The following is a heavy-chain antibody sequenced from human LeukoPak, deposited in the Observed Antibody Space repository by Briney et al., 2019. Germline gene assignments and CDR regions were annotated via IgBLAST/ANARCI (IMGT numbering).Heavy chain of an antibody. V-gene: IGHV1-2*02. CDR1: GYTFTGYY. D-gene: IGHD5-12*01. CDR3: ARDRDIVSMYNWFDP. CDR2: INPNSGGT. Sequence: ASVKVSCKASGYTFTGYYMHWVRQAPGQGLEWMGGINPNSGGTNYAQKFQGRVTMTRDTSISTAYMELSRLRSDDTAVYYCARDRDIVSMYNWFDPWGQGTLVTVSS. J-gene: IGHJ5*02.